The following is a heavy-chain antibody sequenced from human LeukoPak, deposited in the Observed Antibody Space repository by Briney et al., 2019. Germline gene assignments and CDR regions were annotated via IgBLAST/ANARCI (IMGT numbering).Heavy chain of an antibody. J-gene: IGHJ6*02. CDR3: AKDSDFDSSGYYPYYYYYYKMDV. Sequence: GGSLRLSCAASGFTFSSYSMNWVRQAPGKGLEWVSSISSSSRYIYYADSVKGRFTISRDNAKNSLFLQMNSLRAEDTAVYYCAKDSDFDSSGYYPYYYYYYKMDVWGQGTTVTVSS. V-gene: IGHV3-21*01. CDR2: ISSSSRYI. D-gene: IGHD3-22*01. CDR1: GFTFSSYS.